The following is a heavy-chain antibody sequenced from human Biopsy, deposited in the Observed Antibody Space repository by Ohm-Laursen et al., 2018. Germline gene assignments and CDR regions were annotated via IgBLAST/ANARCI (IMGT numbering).Heavy chain of an antibody. Sequence: ASVKVSCKTSGYTFTSSDINWVRQAPGQGLEWIGWITVNKGNTNYAQKVQDRVSMTIDTSTSTAHMELRILRSDDTAVYYCTSGCEYDNNENHHQYKVFDYWGQGTLVTVSS. D-gene: IGHD2/OR15-2a*01. J-gene: IGHJ4*02. CDR2: ITVNKGNT. CDR3: TSGCEYDNNENHHQYKVFDY. CDR1: GYTFTSSD. V-gene: IGHV1-18*01.